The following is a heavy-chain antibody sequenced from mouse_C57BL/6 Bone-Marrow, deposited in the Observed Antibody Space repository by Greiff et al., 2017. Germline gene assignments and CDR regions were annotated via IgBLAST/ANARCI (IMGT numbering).Heavy chain of an antibody. V-gene: IGHV1-52*01. CDR2: IDPSDSET. CDR1: GYTFTSYW. CDR3: AREGYYYGSCYDAWFAY. J-gene: IGHJ3*01. Sequence: QVQLQQPGAELVRPGSSVKLSCKASGYTFTSYWMHWVKQRPIQGLEWIGNIDPSDSETHYNQKFKDKATLTVAKSSSTAYMQLSSLTSEDSAVYYCAREGYYYGSCYDAWFAYWGQGTLVTVSA. D-gene: IGHD1-1*01.